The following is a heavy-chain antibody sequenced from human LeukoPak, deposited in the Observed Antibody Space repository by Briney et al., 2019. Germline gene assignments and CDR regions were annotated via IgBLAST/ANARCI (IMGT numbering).Heavy chain of an antibody. CDR3: ARYVPDYGDYSGGFDI. CDR1: GGSFSGYY. CDR2: INDSGSS. Sequence: SETLSLTCAVYGGSFSGYYWIWIRQSPGKGLEWIGDINDSGSSNYHPSLKSRVTISLDTSKTQFSLKLTSVTSADTAVYFCARYVPDYGDYSGGFDIWGQGTMVTVSS. V-gene: IGHV4-34*01. D-gene: IGHD4-17*01. J-gene: IGHJ3*02.